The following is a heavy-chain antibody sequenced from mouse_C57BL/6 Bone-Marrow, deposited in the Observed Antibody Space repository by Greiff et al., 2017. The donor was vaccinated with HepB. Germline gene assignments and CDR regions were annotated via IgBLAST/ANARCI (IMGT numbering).Heavy chain of an antibody. J-gene: IGHJ3*01. CDR1: GYTFTSYW. D-gene: IGHD2-2*01. CDR3: ARRGVTRGFAY. V-gene: IGHV1-64*01. Sequence: VQLQQPGAELVKPGASVKLSCKASGYTFTSYWMHWVKQRPGQGLEWIGMIHPNSGSTNYNEKFKSKATLTVDKSSSTAYMQLSSLTSEDSAVYYCARRGVTRGFAYWGQGTLVTVSA. CDR2: IHPNSGST.